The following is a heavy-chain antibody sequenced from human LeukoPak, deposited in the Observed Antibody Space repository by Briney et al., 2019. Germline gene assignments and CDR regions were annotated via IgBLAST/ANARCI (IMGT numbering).Heavy chain of an antibody. CDR2: IYYSGTT. CDR3: ARHSSGSSTFDD. CDR1: GGSLSSDSYY. D-gene: IGHD3-3*01. Sequence: SGTLSLTCTVSGGSLSSDSYYWGWIRQPPGKGLEWLGSIYYSGTTNYNPPLKSRVTISVDTSKNQFSLKLTSVTAADTAVYYCARHSSGSSTFDDWGQGTLVTVSS. V-gene: IGHV4-39*01. J-gene: IGHJ4*02.